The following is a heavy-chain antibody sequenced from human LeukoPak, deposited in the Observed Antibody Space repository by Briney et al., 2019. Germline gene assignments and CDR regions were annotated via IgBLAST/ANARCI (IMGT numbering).Heavy chain of an antibody. J-gene: IGHJ4*02. CDR2: ISSSSSYI. CDR1: GPTFSIYS. CDR3: ARDSTYSSSWYDFDY. Sequence: TGGSMRLSCAASGPTFSIYSMNWVRQAPGKGIEWVSSISSSSSYIYYADSVKGRFTISRDNAKNSLYLQMNGLRAEDTAVYYCARDSTYSSSWYDFDYWGQGTLVTVS. V-gene: IGHV3-21*01. D-gene: IGHD6-13*01.